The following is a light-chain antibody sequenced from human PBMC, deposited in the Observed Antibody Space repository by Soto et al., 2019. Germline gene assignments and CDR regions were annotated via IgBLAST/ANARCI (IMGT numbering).Light chain of an antibody. CDR1: QSVSSS. CDR2: DAS. V-gene: IGKV3-11*01. CDR3: QQRSNWPPT. J-gene: IGKJ4*01. Sequence: EIVLTQSPATLSLSPGERATLSCRASQSVSSSLAWYQQRPGQAPRFLIYDASNRATGIPARFSGSGSETDFTLTISSLEPEDFAVYYCQQRSNWPPTFGGGTKVEIK.